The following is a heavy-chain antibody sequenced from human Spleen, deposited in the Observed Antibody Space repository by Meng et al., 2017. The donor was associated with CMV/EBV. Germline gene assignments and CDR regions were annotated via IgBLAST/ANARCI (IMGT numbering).Heavy chain of an antibody. J-gene: IGHJ6*02. CDR2: IWADGSDK. Sequence: GESLKISCGASGFTFRAYGMHWVRQAPGKGPEWVAAIWADGSDKFYVDSVKGRFTISRDNSKNTVYLQMISLRVEDTAVYYCAKDRVGVAGNYFAMDVWGQRTTVTVSS. V-gene: IGHV3-33*06. CDR3: AKDRVGVAGNYFAMDV. D-gene: IGHD6-19*01. CDR1: GFTFRAYG.